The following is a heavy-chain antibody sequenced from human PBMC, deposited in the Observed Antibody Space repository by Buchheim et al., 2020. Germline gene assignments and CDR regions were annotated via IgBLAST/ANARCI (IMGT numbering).Heavy chain of an antibody. J-gene: IGHJ6*02. CDR2: IYYSGST. Sequence: QLQLQESGPGLVKPSETLSLTCTVSGGSISSSSYYWGWIRQPPGKGLEWIGSIYYSGSTYYNPSLKSRVTISVDTSKNQFSLKLSSVTAADTAVYYCARVPLPGIAAADNYYYGMDVWGQGTT. D-gene: IGHD6-13*01. CDR1: GGSISSSSYY. CDR3: ARVPLPGIAAADNYYYGMDV. V-gene: IGHV4-39*01.